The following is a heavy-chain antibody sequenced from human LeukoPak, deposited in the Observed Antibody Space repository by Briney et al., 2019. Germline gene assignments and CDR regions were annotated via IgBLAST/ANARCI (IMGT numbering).Heavy chain of an antibody. V-gene: IGHV1-69*04. CDR2: IIPILGIA. D-gene: IGHD6-19*01. CDR1: GYTFTSYG. Sequence: GASVKVSCTASGYTFTSYGISWVRQAPGQGLEWMGRIIPILGIANYAQKFQGRVTITADKSTSTAYMELSSLRSEDTAVYYCASSDLGKGIAVAGSDAFDIWGQGTMVTVSS. J-gene: IGHJ3*02. CDR3: ASSDLGKGIAVAGSDAFDI.